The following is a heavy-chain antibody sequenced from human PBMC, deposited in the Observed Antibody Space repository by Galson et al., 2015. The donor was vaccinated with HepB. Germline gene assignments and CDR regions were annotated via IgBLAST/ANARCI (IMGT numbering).Heavy chain of an antibody. Sequence: SLRLECADYAFTFRNYALHWVRQAPGKGLEWVALISHDGGKKYYAAHVKSRLTVPKDNSNNTLYMQMNSLRPDDTALYYCARGGVLPTIIIYYYGVDVWGQGTTVTVSS. D-gene: IGHD2/OR15-2a*01. CDR1: AFTFRNYA. V-gene: IGHV3-30-3*01. J-gene: IGHJ6*02. CDR3: ARGGVLPTIIIYYYGVDV. CDR2: ISHDGGKK.